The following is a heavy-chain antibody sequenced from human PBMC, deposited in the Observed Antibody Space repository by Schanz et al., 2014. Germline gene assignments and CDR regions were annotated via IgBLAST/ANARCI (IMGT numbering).Heavy chain of an antibody. Sequence: VQLVESGGGVVQPGRSLRLSCAASGFTFNSYAMTWVRQAPGKGLEWVSSISHSGGSTYYADSVKGRFTISRDNSKNTLYLQMNTLRAEDTAVYYCAREQIMAAAGLVDYWGHGTLVTVSS. CDR2: ISHSGGST. J-gene: IGHJ4*01. CDR1: GFTFNSYA. D-gene: IGHD6-13*01. CDR3: AREQIMAAAGLVDY. V-gene: IGHV3-23*04.